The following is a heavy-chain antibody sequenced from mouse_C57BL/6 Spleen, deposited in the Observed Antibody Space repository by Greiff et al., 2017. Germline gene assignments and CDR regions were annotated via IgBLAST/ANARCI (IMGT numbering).Heavy chain of an antibody. Sequence: QVQLQQSGPELVKPGASVKISCKASGYAFSSSWMNWVKQRPGKGLEWIGRIYPGDGDTNYNGKVKGKATLTADKSSSTAYMQLSSLTSEDSAVYFCARCSTGNFDYWGQGTTLTVSS. V-gene: IGHV1-82*01. CDR1: GYAFSSSW. D-gene: IGHD4-1*02. CDR3: ARCSTGNFDY. CDR2: IYPGDGDT. J-gene: IGHJ2*01.